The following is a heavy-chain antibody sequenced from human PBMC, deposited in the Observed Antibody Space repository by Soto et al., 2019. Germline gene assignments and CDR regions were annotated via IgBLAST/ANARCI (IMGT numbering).Heavy chain of an antibody. CDR3: ASHSWYLGDNFFRP. Sequence: PSETLSLTCTVFGASISSNDYDWSWIRQPPGKGLEWIGHINYTGSTYYTPSLMSRLTMSVGTSKNQFFLTLTSVTASDTAVYFCASHSWYLGDNFFRPWGQGTLVTVSS. CDR1: GASISSNDYD. J-gene: IGHJ5*02. CDR2: INYTGST. D-gene: IGHD6-13*01. V-gene: IGHV4-30-4*01.